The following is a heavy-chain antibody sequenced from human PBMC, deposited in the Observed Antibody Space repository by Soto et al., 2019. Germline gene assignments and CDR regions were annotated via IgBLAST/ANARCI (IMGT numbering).Heavy chain of an antibody. J-gene: IGHJ4*02. V-gene: IGHV4-34*01. CDR2: INFSGNT. D-gene: IGHD3-10*01. Sequence: QVQLQQWGTGLLKPSETLSLTCAVYGGSFSGSFSGYYWSWIRQSPGKGLEWIGEINFSGNTNYNPTLKSRFTISVDTSKNQCSLKVNSVTAADTAVFYCARRMGSGRYYFDSWGQGILVTVSS. CDR3: ARRMGSGRYYFDS. CDR1: GGSFSGSFSGYY.